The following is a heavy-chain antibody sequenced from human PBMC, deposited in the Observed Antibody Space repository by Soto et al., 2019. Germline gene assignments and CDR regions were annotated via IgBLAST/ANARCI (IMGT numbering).Heavy chain of an antibody. D-gene: IGHD6-13*01. J-gene: IGHJ6*01. V-gene: IGHV3-48*01. CDR1: GFTFSSYN. Sequence: GGPLRLSCAASGFTFSSYNMNWVRQSPGKGLEWVSYISSSGSIIYYADSVKGRFTVSRDEAKNSLYLQMNSLRVEDTAVYYCVRDAGIALTGNYYGMEVWGQGTTVTVSS. CDR3: VRDAGIALTGNYYGMEV. CDR2: ISSSGSII.